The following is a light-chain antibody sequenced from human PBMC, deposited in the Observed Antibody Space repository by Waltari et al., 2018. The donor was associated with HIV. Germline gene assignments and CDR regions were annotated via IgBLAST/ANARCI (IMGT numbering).Light chain of an antibody. CDR2: RNH. CDR3: GAWEDRLSGEV. CDR1: SSNLGSNY. V-gene: IGLV1-47*01. Sequence: QSVLTQPPSASGTPGQRVTISCSGSSSNLGSNYVSWYKQLPGTAPKLLIYRNHHPPPGVPSRLSGSKSGTSASLAICGLPSEDEADYYCGAWEDRLSGEVVGGGTKLTVL. J-gene: IGLJ3*02.